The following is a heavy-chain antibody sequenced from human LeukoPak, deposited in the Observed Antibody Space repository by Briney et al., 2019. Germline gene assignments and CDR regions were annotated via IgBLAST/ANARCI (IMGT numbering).Heavy chain of an antibody. V-gene: IGHV1-2*04. Sequence: ASVKVSCTASGYTFTGYYMHWVRQAPGQGLEWMGWINPNSGGTNYAQKFQGWVTMTRDTSISTAYMELSRLRSDDTAVYYCARSFTSDYGSGSWDYYYGMDVWGQGTTVTVSS. J-gene: IGHJ6*02. D-gene: IGHD3-10*01. CDR2: INPNSGGT. CDR3: ARSFTSDYGSGSWDYYYGMDV. CDR1: GYTFTGYY.